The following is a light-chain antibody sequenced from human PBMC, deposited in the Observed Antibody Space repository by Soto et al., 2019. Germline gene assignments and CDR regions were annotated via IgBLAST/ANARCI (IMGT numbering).Light chain of an antibody. CDR1: QSINTY. CDR2: GAS. J-gene: IGKJ1*01. CDR3: QESYSPLWGT. V-gene: IGKV1-39*01. Sequence: DIQMAQSPSSLSASVGDRVTITCQTSQSINTYLNWYQQKTGKAPKLLIYGASSLQSGVPLRFSGSGSGTDFPLTISSLEPEDFATYYCQESYSPLWGTCGQGTKVEIK.